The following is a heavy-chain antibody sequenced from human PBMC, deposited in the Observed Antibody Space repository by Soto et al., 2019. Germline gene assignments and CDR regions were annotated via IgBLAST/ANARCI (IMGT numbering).Heavy chain of an antibody. CDR3: ARRVGSSWRYCDD. J-gene: IGHJ4*03. Sequence: ESLTISCSASAYSFNSYWIGWVRQEPGKGLEGMGIIFPMVSDTRYSPSFRGQVTISADRSINNDYLQCNRLKASASGTYFCARRVGSSWRYCDDWGQGTLVSVSS. V-gene: IGHV5-51*01. D-gene: IGHD2-2*01. CDR2: IFPMVSDT. CDR1: AYSFNSYW.